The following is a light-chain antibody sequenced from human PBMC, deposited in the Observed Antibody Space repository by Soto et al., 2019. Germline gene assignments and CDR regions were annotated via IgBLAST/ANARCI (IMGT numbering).Light chain of an antibody. CDR2: AAS. V-gene: IGKV1-17*01. J-gene: IGKJ1*01. CDR1: QGIRND. CDR3: LKHDSYPWT. Sequence: DIQMTQSPSSLSASVGDRVTITCRASQGIRNDLSWYQQKAGKAPKRLIYAASSLQSGVPSRFSGSGSGTEFTLTISGLQPEYFATYYCLKHDSYPWTFGQGTKVEIK.